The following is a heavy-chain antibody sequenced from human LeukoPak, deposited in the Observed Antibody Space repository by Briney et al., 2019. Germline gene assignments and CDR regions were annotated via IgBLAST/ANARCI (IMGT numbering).Heavy chain of an antibody. CDR1: GFTFSSYG. CDR3: AKEALRYFDWYKQIATRRGEYFQH. Sequence: GGSLRLSCAASGFTFSSYGMHWVRQAPGKGLEWVAFIRYDGSNKYYADSMKGRFTISRDDSKNTLYLQMNSLRAEDTAVYYCAKEALRYFDWYKQIATRRGEYFQHWGQGTLVTVSS. J-gene: IGHJ1*01. CDR2: IRYDGSNK. D-gene: IGHD3-9*01. V-gene: IGHV3-30*02.